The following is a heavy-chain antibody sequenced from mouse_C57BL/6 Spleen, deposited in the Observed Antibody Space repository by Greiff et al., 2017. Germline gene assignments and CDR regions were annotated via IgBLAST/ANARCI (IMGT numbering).Heavy chain of an antibody. D-gene: IGHD1-1*01. J-gene: IGHJ3*01. V-gene: IGHV1-69*01. CDR1: GYTFTSYW. CDR2: IDPSDSYT. Sequence: VQLQQPGAELVMPGASVKLSCKASGYTFTSYWMHWVKQRPGQGLEWIGEIDPSDSYTNYNQKFKGKSTLTVDKSSSTAYMQLSSLTSEDSAVYYGARGRDYGSSYGGFAYWGQGTLVTVSA. CDR3: ARGRDYGSSYGGFAY.